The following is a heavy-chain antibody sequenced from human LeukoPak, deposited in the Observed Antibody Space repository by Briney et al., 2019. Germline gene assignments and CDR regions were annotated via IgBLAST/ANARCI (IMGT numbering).Heavy chain of an antibody. J-gene: IGHJ6*03. V-gene: IGHV3-30*02. CDR2: IRYDGSNK. CDR3: AKDDPYYYYYMDV. CDR1: GFTFSSYG. Sequence: GGSLRLSCAASGFTFSSYGMHWVRQAPGKGLEWVAFIRYDGSNKYYADSVKGRFTISRDNSKNTLYLQMNSLRAEDTAVYYCAKDDPYYYYYMDVWGKGTTVTISS.